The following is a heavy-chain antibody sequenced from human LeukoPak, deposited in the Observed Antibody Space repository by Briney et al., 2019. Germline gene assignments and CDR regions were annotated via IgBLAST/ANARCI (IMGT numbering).Heavy chain of an antibody. J-gene: IGHJ4*02. CDR2: INPNSGGT. D-gene: IGHD3-22*01. Sequence: ASVKVSCKASGYTFTGYYMHWVRQAPGQGLEWMGWINPNSGGTNYAQKFQGRVTTTRNTSISTAYMELSRLRSDDTAVYYCARNKYYYDSSGRDYWGQGTLVTVSS. CDR1: GYTFTGYY. CDR3: ARNKYYYDSSGRDY. V-gene: IGHV1-2*02.